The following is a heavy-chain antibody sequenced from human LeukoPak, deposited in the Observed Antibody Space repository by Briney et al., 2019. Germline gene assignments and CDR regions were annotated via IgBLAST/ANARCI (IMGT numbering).Heavy chain of an antibody. Sequence: ASVKVSCKASGYTFTGYYMHWVRQAPGQGLEWMGWINPNSGGTNYAQKFQGRVTMTRDTSISTAYMELSRLRSDDTAVYYCARVRSYGDYVSYYYYYMDVWGKGTTVTVSS. CDR2: INPNSGGT. J-gene: IGHJ6*03. CDR3: ARVRSYGDYVSYYYYYMDV. V-gene: IGHV1-2*02. D-gene: IGHD4-17*01. CDR1: GYTFTGYY.